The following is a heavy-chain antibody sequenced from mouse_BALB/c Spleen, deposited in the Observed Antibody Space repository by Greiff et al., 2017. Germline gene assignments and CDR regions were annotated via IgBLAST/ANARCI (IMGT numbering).Heavy chain of an antibody. Sequence: EVQLQQSGAELVRSGASVKLSCTASGFNIKDYYMHWVKQRPEQGLEWIGWIDPENGDTEYAPKFQGKTTLTADKSSSTAYMQQSSLTSEDSAVYYCASQGRYDAWFAYWGQGTLVTVSA. CDR2: IDPENGDT. D-gene: IGHD2-14*01. J-gene: IGHJ3*01. CDR3: ASQGRYDAWFAY. V-gene: IGHV14-4*02. CDR1: GFNIKDYY.